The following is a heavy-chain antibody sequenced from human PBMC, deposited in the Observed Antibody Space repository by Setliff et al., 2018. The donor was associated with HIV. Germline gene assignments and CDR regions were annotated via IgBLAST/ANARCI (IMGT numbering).Heavy chain of an antibody. D-gene: IGHD3-10*01. V-gene: IGHV7-4-1*02. CDR1: ADTFSNCL. J-gene: IGHJ5*02. Sequence: ASVKVSCKASADTFSNCLFNWVRQAPGRGLELMGWINANTGNPRYAPGFTGRFVFSLDTSATTAHLQINGLKTDDTAVYYCARDYNYASGTYSWFDPWGQGSRGTVSS. CDR3: ARDYNYASGTYSWFDP. CDR2: INANTGNP.